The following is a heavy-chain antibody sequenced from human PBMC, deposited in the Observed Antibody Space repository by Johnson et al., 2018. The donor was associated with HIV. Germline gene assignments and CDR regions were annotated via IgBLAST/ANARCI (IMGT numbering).Heavy chain of an antibody. V-gene: IGHV3-53*01. Sequence: VQLVESGGGLIQPGGSLRLSCAASGFTVSSTYMSWVRQAPGKGLEWVSAIYSGGSTYYADSVKGRFTISRDNSKNTLDLQMNSLRVEDTAVYYCASEVRGVLDIWGQGTMVTVSS. CDR2: IYSGGST. CDR3: ASEVRGVLDI. J-gene: IGHJ3*02. D-gene: IGHD3-10*01. CDR1: GFTVSSTY.